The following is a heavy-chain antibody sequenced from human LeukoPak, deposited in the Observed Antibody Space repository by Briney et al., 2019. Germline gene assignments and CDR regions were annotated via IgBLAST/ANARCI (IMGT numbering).Heavy chain of an antibody. Sequence: GGSLRLSCAASGFTFSSYGMHWVRQAPGKGLEWVAFIRYDGSNKYYADSVKGRFTISRDNSKNTLYLQMNSLRAEDTAVYYCAKDQRKYCGGDCSVGIDYWGQGTLVTVSS. CDR1: GFTFSSYG. D-gene: IGHD2-21*01. CDR3: AKDQRKYCGGDCSVGIDY. CDR2: IRYDGSNK. V-gene: IGHV3-30*02. J-gene: IGHJ4*02.